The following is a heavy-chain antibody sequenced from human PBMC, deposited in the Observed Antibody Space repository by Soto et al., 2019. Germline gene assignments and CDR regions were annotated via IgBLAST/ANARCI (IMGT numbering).Heavy chain of an antibody. CDR2: IKQDGSEK. J-gene: IGHJ3*02. CDR1: GFTFSSYW. V-gene: IGHV3-7*01. CDR3: ARAHESTRDAFDI. Sequence: TGGSLRLSCAASGFTFSSYWMSWVRQAPGKGLEWVANIKQDGSEKYYVDSVKGRFTISRDNAKNSLYLQMNSLRAEDTAVYYCARAHESTRDAFDIWGQGTMVTVSS.